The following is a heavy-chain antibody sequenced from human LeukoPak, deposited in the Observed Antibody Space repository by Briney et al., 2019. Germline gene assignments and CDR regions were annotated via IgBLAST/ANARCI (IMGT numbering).Heavy chain of an antibody. V-gene: IGHV3-7*01. CDR2: IKQDGSDK. CDR1: GFKISNHW. J-gene: IGHJ4*02. D-gene: IGHD3-3*01. Sequence: GGSLRLSCAASGFKISNHWMSWVRQAPGKGLEWVANIKQDGSDKFYVESVKGRFTISRDNAKNSLYLQMNNLRAEDTAVYYCARDGDSFDQWGQGTLVTVSS. CDR3: ARDGDSFDQ.